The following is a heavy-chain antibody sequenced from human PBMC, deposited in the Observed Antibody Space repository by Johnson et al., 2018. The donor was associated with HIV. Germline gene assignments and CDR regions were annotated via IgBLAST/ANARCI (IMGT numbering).Heavy chain of an antibody. Sequence: VQLVESGGGLVQPGRSLRLSCAASGFTFDDYAMHWVRQAPGKGLEWVSLISWDGGSSYYADSVKDRFTISRDNSKNTLYLQMNSLRAEDTAVYYCARDKTRVTAWDAFDIWGQGTMVSVSS. D-gene: IGHD2-21*02. CDR1: GFTFDDYA. CDR2: ISWDGGSS. J-gene: IGHJ3*02. CDR3: ARDKTRVTAWDAFDI. V-gene: IGHV3-9*01.